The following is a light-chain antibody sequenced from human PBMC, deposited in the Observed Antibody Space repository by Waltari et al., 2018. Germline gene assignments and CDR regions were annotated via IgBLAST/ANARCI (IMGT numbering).Light chain of an antibody. CDR3: AAWDDSLNAWI. V-gene: IGLV1-44*01. J-gene: IGLJ3*02. Sequence: QSLLTQPPSISGAPGQRVTISCSGGSSNIGRNSVNWYEQVPGTATKLVMFRNDQRPSGVSDRFSGSKSGTSASLAINGLLSADENDYICAAWDDSLNAWIFGGGTRLTVL. CDR1: SSNIGRNS. CDR2: RND.